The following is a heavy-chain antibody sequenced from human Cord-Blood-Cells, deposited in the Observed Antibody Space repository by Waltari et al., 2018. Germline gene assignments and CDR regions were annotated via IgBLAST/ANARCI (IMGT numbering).Heavy chain of an antibody. CDR1: GYSISSGYY. Sequence: QVQLQESGPGLVKPSETLSLTCTVSGYSISSGYYWGWIRQPPGKGLEWIGSIYHSGNTYYNPSLKSRVTISVDTSKNQFSRKLSSVTAADTAVYYCARGEADGSSSWYFDLWGRGTLVTVSS. CDR3: ARGEADGSSSWYFDL. CDR2: IYHSGNT. J-gene: IGHJ2*01. V-gene: IGHV4-38-2*02. D-gene: IGHD6-6*01.